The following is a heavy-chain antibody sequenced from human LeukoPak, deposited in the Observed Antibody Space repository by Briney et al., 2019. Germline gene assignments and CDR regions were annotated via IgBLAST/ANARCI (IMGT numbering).Heavy chain of an antibody. V-gene: IGHV1-18*01. CDR1: DYTFTNYG. Sequence: ASVKVSCKASDYTFTNYGITWVRQAPGQGLEWMGWISTYNGNTNYAQKLQGRVTMTTDTSTSTAYMELRSLRSDDTAVYYCARGVGQQLVDAFDIWGQGTMVTVSS. J-gene: IGHJ3*02. CDR2: ISTYNGNT. CDR3: ARGVGQQLVDAFDI. D-gene: IGHD6-13*01.